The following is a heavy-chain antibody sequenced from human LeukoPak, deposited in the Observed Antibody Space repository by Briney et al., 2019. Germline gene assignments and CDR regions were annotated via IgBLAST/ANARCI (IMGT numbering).Heavy chain of an antibody. CDR2: ISYSGST. CDR1: GVSITSYY. V-gene: IGHV4-59*01. CDR3: ASGGYCSSGSCYPNWFDP. Sequence: PSETLSLTCSVSGVSITSYYWSWIRQPPGKGLEWIGYISYSGSTNYNPSLKSRVSISIDTSKNQFSLKLSSVTAADTAVYYCASGGYCSSGSCYPNWFDPWGQGTLVTVSS. J-gene: IGHJ5*02. D-gene: IGHD2-15*01.